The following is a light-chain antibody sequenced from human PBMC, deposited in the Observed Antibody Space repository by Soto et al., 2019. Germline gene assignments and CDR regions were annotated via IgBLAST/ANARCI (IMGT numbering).Light chain of an antibody. V-gene: IGLV2-8*01. CDR1: SSDVGGYNY. CDR2: EVS. Sequence: QSALTQPPSASGSPGQSVTISCTGTSSDVGGYNYVSWYQQHPGKAPKLMIYEVSKRPSGVPGRFSGSKSGDTASLTVSGLQPEDEADYYCSSYAASNDLGVFGTGTKVTVL. CDR3: SSYAASNDLGV. J-gene: IGLJ1*01.